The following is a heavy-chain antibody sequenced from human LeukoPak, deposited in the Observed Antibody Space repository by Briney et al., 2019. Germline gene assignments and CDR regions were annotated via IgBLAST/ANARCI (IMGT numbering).Heavy chain of an antibody. CDR3: ARDQSRSYDLGLDY. D-gene: IGHD1-26*01. V-gene: IGHV3-21*01. CDR1: GFTFSSYS. CDR2: ISSSSSYI. Sequence: GGSLRPSCAASGFTFSSYSMNWVRQAPGKGLEWVSSISSSSSYIYYADSVKGRFTISRDNAKNSLYLQMNSLRAEDTAVYYCARDQSRSYDLGLDYWGQGTLVTVSS. J-gene: IGHJ4*02.